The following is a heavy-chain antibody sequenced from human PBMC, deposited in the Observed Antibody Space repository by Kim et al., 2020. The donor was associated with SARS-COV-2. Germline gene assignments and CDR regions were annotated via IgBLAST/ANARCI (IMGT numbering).Heavy chain of an antibody. J-gene: IGHJ3*02. V-gene: IGHV3-73*01. CDR3: TRHERTPITGTIDI. Sequence: GGSLRLSCAASGFTFSGSAMHWVRQASGKGLEWVGRIRSKANSYATAYAASVKGRFTISRDDSKNTAYLQMNSLKTEDTAVYYCTRHERTPITGTIDIWGQGTMVTVSS. CDR1: GFTFSGSA. D-gene: IGHD1-7*01. CDR2: IRSKANSYAT.